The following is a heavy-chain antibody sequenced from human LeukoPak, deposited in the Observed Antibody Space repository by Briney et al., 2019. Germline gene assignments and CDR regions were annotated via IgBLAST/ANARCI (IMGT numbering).Heavy chain of an antibody. J-gene: IGHJ5*02. V-gene: IGHV4-39*07. CDR3: ARDPRIAAADTRGFDP. Sequence: SETLSLTCTVSGGSISSSSYYWGWIRQPPGKGLEWFGSIYYSGSTYYNPSLKSRVTISVDTSKNQFSLKLSSVTAADTAVYYCARDPRIAAADTRGFDPWGQGTLVTVSS. CDR1: GGSISSSSYY. D-gene: IGHD6-13*01. CDR2: IYYSGST.